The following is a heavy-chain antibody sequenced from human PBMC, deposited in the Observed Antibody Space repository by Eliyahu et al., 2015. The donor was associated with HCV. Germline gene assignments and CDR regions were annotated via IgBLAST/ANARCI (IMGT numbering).Heavy chain of an antibody. CDR2: ISWNSAIV. D-gene: IGHD3-9*01. CDR3: AKDRSLWFGMDV. V-gene: IGHV3-9*01. J-gene: IGHJ6*02. CDR1: GFTFDEYG. Sequence: EVQLVESGGGLVHPGRSLRLSCAASGFTFDEYGMHWVRQAPGKGLEGVSGISWNSAIVGYADSVKGRVTISRDNAKNSLYLQMNNLGAEDTAVYYCAKDRSLWFGMDVWGRGTTVTVSS.